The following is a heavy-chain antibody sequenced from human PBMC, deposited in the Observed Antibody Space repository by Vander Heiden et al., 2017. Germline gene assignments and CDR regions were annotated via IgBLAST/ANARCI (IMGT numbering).Heavy chain of an antibody. CDR1: GATFRSYA. J-gene: IGHJ6*02. D-gene: IGHD3-10*01. CDR2: IIPIFGTA. V-gene: IGHV1-69*01. Sequence: VQLVQSGAEVKKPGSSVTVSCKASGATFRSYAISWVRQAPGQGLEWMGGIIPIFGTANYAKKFQGRVTITADESTSTAYMELSSRRSEDTAVYYCARGAGYGSGSPYYYYYGMDVWGQGTTVTVSS. CDR3: ARGAGYGSGSPYYYYYGMDV.